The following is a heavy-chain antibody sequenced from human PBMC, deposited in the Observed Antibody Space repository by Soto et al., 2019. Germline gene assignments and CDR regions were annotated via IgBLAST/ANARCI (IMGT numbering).Heavy chain of an antibody. D-gene: IGHD3-10*01. J-gene: IGHJ5*02. CDR3: ANSAMVPGGGWFDP. Sequence: EVQLLESGGGLVQPGGSLRLSCAASGITFSSSAMSWVRQAPGKGLEWVSDISGSGGNTYYADSVKGRFTISRDNSKNTLYLQMNSLRSEDTAVYYCANSAMVPGGGWFDPWGQGTLVTVSS. CDR2: ISGSGGNT. CDR1: GITFSSSA. V-gene: IGHV3-23*01.